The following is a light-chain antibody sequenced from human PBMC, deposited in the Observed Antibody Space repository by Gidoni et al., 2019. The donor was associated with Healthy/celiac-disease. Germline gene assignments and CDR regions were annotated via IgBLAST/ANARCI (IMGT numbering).Light chain of an antibody. CDR2: AAS. V-gene: IGKV1-39*01. CDR3: QQSYSTPPLT. J-gene: IGKJ4*01. CDR1: QSISSY. Sequence: DIQMTQSTSSLAASVGDSVTITCRASQSISSYLNWYQQQPGKAPKLLIYAASSLQSGVPSRFSGSGSGTDFTLTISSLQPEDFATYYCQQSYSTPPLTFGGGTKVEIK.